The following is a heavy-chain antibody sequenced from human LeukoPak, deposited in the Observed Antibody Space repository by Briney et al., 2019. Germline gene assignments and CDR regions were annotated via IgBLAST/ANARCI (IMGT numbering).Heavy chain of an antibody. V-gene: IGHV3-23*05. CDR1: AFTFSIFG. CDR2: IGSRNSDT. Sequence: GGCLRLSCAASAFTFSIFGMSRVRQAPGKGLEWVAAIGSRNSDTYYTESVKGRFTVSRDNSKNILYLQMNSLRAEDTAVYYCAKRVFADRPVAGLDYWGQGALVTVSS. CDR3: AKRVFADRPVAGLDY. D-gene: IGHD6-19*01. J-gene: IGHJ4*02.